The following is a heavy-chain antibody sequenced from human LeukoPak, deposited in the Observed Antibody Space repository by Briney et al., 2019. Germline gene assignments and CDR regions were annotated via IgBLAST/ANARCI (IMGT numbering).Heavy chain of an antibody. J-gene: IGHJ5*02. CDR1: GGTFSSYA. V-gene: IGHV1-69*06. D-gene: IGHD3-22*01. CDR2: IIPIFGTA. Sequence: ASVKVSCKASGGTFSSYAISWVRQAPGQGLEWMGGIIPIFGTANYAQKFQGRVTITADKSTSTAYMELSSPRSEDTAVYYCARKVPNDSSGYYYRGQFDPWGQGTLVTVSS. CDR3: ARKVPNDSSGYYYRGQFDP.